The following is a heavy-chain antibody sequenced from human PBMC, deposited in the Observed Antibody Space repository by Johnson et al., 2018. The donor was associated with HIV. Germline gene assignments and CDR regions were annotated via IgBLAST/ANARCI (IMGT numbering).Heavy chain of an antibody. Sequence: NYWMTWVRQAPGKGLEWVANINQDGSETYYVDSVKGRFTVSRDNTKNSLYLQMNSLRAEDTAVYYCARRIYYYDSSGTEDAFDIWGQGTMVTVSS. CDR2: INQDGSET. CDR3: ARRIYYYDSSGTEDAFDI. V-gene: IGHV3-7*01. CDR1: NYW. D-gene: IGHD3-22*01. J-gene: IGHJ3*02.